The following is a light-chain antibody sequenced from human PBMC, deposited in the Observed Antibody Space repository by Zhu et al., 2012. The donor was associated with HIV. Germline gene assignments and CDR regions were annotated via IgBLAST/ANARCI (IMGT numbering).Light chain of an antibody. CDR1: QMVTSLY. Sequence: IVLTQSPGTLSLSPGDRATLSCRASQMVTSLYLAWYLQNPGQAPSVLIYGASTRATGIPDRFSGSGSGTDFTLTINSLEPEDSAVYHCQQYGSSPQTFGQGTKVEVK. CDR3: QQYGSSPQT. J-gene: IGKJ1*01. CDR2: GAS. V-gene: IGKV3-20*01.